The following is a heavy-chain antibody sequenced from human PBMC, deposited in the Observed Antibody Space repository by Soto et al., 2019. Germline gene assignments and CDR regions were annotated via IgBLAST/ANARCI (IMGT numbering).Heavy chain of an antibody. J-gene: IGHJ1*01. CDR1: GFTFSSYA. CDR2: ISGSGGST. CDR3: AKVEALDSPYSRGIAAAGTEYFQH. D-gene: IGHD6-13*01. Sequence: GGSLRLSCAASGFTFSSYAMSWVRQAPGKGLEWVSAISGSGGSTYYADSVKGRFTISRDNSKNTLYLQMNSLRAEDTAVYYCAKVEALDSPYSRGIAAAGTEYFQHWGQGTLVTVSS. V-gene: IGHV3-23*01.